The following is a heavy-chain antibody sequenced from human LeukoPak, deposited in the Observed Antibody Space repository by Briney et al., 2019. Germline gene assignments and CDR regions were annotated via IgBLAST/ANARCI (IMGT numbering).Heavy chain of an antibody. CDR2: ISYDGSNK. CDR1: GFTFSSYG. V-gene: IGHV3-30*18. D-gene: IGHD7-27*01. Sequence: GGSLRLSCAASGFTFSSYGMHWVRQAPGKGLEWVAVISYDGSNKYYADSVKGRFAISRGNSKNTLYLQMNSLRAEDTAVYYCAKDRDGDLFDYWGQGTLVTVSS. J-gene: IGHJ4*02. CDR3: AKDRDGDLFDY.